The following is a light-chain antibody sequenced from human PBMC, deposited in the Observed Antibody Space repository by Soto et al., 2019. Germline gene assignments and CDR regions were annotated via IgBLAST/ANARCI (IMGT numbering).Light chain of an antibody. CDR1: QSVSTN. J-gene: IGKJ3*01. Sequence: EIVMTQSPATLSVSPGERATLSCRASQSVSTNLAWYHQRPGQAPRLLIHGAATRATGIPGRFSGSGSVTDFTLTISSLQSEDFGVYYCQEYNNWLPFTFGAGTRVDIK. V-gene: IGKV3-15*01. CDR2: GAA. CDR3: QEYNNWLPFT.